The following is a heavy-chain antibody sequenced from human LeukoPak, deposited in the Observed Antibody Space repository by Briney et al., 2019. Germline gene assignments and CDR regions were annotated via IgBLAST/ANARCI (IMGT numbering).Heavy chain of an antibody. CDR3: AKGPGRYYDSSGYYPGWGYYYYYYMDV. D-gene: IGHD3-22*01. Sequence: PGGSLRLSCAASGFTFDDYGMSWVRQAPGKGLEWVSGINWNGGSTGYADSVKGRFTISRDNAKNSLYLQMNSLRAEDTAVYYCAKGPGRYYDSSGYYPGWGYYYYYYMDVWGKGTTVTVSS. CDR2: INWNGGST. CDR1: GFTFDDYG. V-gene: IGHV3-20*04. J-gene: IGHJ6*03.